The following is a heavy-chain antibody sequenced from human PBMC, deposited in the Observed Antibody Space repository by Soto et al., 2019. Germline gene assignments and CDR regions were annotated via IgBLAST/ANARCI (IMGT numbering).Heavy chain of an antibody. Sequence: GGSLRLSCAASGFTFDDYAMHWVRQAPGKGLEWVSGISWNSGSIGYADSVKGRFTISRDNAKNSPYLQMNSLRAEDTALYYCAKDPDYWGQGILVTVSS. CDR3: AKDPDY. J-gene: IGHJ4*02. V-gene: IGHV3-9*01. CDR1: GFTFDDYA. CDR2: ISWNSGSI.